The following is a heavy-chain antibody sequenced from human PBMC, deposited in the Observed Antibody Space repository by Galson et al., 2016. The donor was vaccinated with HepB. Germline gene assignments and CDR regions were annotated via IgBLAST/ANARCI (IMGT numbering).Heavy chain of an antibody. D-gene: IGHD2/OR15-2a*01. J-gene: IGHJ4*02. CDR1: GFSLTTPAVG. Sequence: PALVKPTQTLTLTCTFSGFSLTTPAVGVGWLRQSPQKPLEWLALIFRDDDKRYSPSLRTRLTLTTDTTKNQVVLTMTNMDPVDTATYYCSHLLDHTTSDCWGQGTPVTVSS. V-gene: IGHV2-5*02. CDR3: SHLLDHTTSDC. CDR2: IFRDDDK.